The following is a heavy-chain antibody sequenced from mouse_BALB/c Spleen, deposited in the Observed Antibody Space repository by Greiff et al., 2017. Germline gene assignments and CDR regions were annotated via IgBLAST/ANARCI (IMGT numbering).Heavy chain of an antibody. J-gene: IGHJ4*01. V-gene: IGHV5-17*02. D-gene: IGHD2-10*01. CDR1: GFTFSSFG. CDR2: ISSGSSTI. Sequence: EVKLVESGGGLVQPGGSRKLSCAASGFTFSSFGMHWVRQAPEKGLEWVAYISSGSSTIYYADTVKGRFTISRDNPKNTLFLQMTSLRSEDTAMYYCARSPYYGNYGYAMDYWGQGTSVTVSS. CDR3: ARSPYYGNYGYAMDY.